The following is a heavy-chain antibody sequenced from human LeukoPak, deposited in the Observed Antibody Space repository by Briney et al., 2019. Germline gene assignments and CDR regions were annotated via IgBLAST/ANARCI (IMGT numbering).Heavy chain of an antibody. CDR1: GGSFSGYY. CDR3: ARELRGFLYYMDV. D-gene: IGHD3-10*01. Sequence: PSETLSLTCAVYGGSFSGYYWSWIRQPPGKGLEWIGEINHSGSTNYNPSLKSRVTISVDTSKNQFSLKLSSVTAADTAVYYCARELRGFLYYMDVWGKGTTVTVSS. CDR2: INHSGST. V-gene: IGHV4-34*01. J-gene: IGHJ6*03.